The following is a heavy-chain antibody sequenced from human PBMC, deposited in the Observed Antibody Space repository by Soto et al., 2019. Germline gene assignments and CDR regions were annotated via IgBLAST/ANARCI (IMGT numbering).Heavy chain of an antibody. CDR2: IYYSGST. CDR3: ARLDLYSSSWSSWYYYGMDV. J-gene: IGHJ6*02. D-gene: IGHD6-13*01. CDR1: GGSISSSSYY. V-gene: IGHV4-39*01. Sequence: QLQLQESGPGLVKPSETLSLTCTVSGGSISSSSYYWGWIRQPPGKGLEWIGSIYYSGSTYYNPSLKSRVTISVDTSKNQFSLKLSSVTAADTAVYYCARLDLYSSSWSSWYYYGMDVWGQGTTVTVSS.